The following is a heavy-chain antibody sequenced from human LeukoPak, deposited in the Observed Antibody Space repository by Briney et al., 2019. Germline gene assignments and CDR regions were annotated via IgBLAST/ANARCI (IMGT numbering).Heavy chain of an antibody. CDR2: INPNSGGT. V-gene: IGHV1-2*02. CDR1: GYTFTGYY. Sequence: ASVKVSCKASGYTFTGYYMHWVRQAPGQGLEWMGWINPNSGGTNYAQNFQGRVTMTRDTSISTAYMELSRLRSDDTAVYYCARGRVKGSAFDIWGQGTMVTVSS. CDR3: ARGRVKGSAFDI. J-gene: IGHJ3*02.